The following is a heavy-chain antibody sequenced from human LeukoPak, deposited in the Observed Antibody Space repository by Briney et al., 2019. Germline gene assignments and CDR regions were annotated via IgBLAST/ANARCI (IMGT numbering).Heavy chain of an antibody. J-gene: IGHJ4*02. V-gene: IGHV4-39*01. CDR2: ISFDGRT. CDR3: ARLGHRGQWLVPGDY. Sequence: PSETLSLTCTVSGGSISSSTYYWGWIRQPPGKGLEWIASISFDGRTYYNPSLKSRVTMSVDTSKIQFSLGLSSVTAADTAVYYCARLGHRGQWLVPGDYWGQGTLVTVSS. D-gene: IGHD6-19*01. CDR1: GGSISSSTYY.